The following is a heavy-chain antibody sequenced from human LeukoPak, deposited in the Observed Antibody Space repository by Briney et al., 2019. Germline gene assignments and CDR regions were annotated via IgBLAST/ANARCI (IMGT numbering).Heavy chain of an antibody. J-gene: IGHJ5*02. CDR3: ARGGAETYYYDSSGYSEKNWFDP. V-gene: IGHV1-69*04. CDR1: GGTFSSYA. D-gene: IGHD3-22*01. Sequence: SVKVSCKASGGTFSSYAISWVRQAPGQGLEWMGRIIPILGIANYAQKFQGRVTITADKSTSTAYMELSSLRSEDTAVYYCARGGAETYYYDSSGYSEKNWFDPWGQGTLVTVSP. CDR2: IIPILGIA.